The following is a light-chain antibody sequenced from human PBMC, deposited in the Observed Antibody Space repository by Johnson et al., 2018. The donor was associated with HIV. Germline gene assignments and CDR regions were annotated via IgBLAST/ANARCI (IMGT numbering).Light chain of an antibody. Sequence: QSFLTQPPSVSAAPGQRVTISCSGASSTFGNSYISWYQLLPGSPPKLLVFKNNERPSGIPDRFSGSNSGTSATLDITGLQTGDEADYYCATWDTSLSTGGVFGTGTKVTVL. CDR1: SSTFGNSY. CDR2: KNN. CDR3: ATWDTSLSTGGV. V-gene: IGLV1-51*02. J-gene: IGLJ1*01.